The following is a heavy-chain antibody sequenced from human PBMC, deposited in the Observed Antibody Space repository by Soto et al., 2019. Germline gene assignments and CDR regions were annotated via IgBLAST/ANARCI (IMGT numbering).Heavy chain of an antibody. CDR2: IWYDGSNK. V-gene: IGHV3-33*01. J-gene: IGHJ4*02. CDR1: GVTFSSYG. Sequence: GGSLRLSCAASGVTFSSYGMHGVRKAPGKGLEWVAVIWYDGSNKYYADSVKGRFTISRDNSKNTLYLQMNSLRAEDTAVYYCARDPKMATTFDYWGQGTLVTVS. D-gene: IGHD5-12*01. CDR3: ARDPKMATTFDY.